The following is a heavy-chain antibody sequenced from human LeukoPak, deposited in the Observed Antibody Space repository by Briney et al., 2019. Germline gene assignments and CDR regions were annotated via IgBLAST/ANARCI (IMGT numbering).Heavy chain of an antibody. J-gene: IGHJ5*02. CDR3: ARAYEYGWFDP. D-gene: IGHD3-16*01. Sequence: ASVKVSCKASGYTFTDYFLHWLRQAPGQGLEWMGWINPETGATNYAQRFQGRVTMTRDSSITTGNMELNRLTSDDTALYYCARAYEYGWFDPWGQGTLVTVSS. CDR1: GYTFTDYF. CDR2: INPETGAT. V-gene: IGHV1-2*02.